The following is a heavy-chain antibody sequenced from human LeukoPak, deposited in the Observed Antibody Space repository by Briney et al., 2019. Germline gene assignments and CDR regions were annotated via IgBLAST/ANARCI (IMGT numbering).Heavy chain of an antibody. Sequence: ASVKVSCKASGYTFTGYYMHWVRQAPGQGLEWMGWINPNSGGTNYAQKFQGRVTMTRDTSISTAYMELSRLRSDDTAVYYCARGIHRHYDSSGYGEYWGQGTLVTVSS. J-gene: IGHJ4*02. D-gene: IGHD3-22*01. V-gene: IGHV1-2*02. CDR1: GYTFTGYY. CDR3: ARGIHRHYDSSGYGEY. CDR2: INPNSGGT.